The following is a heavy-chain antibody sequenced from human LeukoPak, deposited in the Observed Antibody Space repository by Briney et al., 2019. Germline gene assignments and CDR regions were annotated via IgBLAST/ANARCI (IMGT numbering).Heavy chain of an antibody. J-gene: IGHJ4*02. Sequence: GGSLRLSCAASGFTFSSYAMHWVRQAPGKGLEWVAVIHSGGSTYYADSVKGRFTISRDNSKNTLYLQMNSLRAEDTAVYYCASSRDGYNLGLNYWGQGTLVTVSS. CDR1: GFTFSSYA. V-gene: IGHV3-53*01. CDR2: IHSGGST. D-gene: IGHD5-24*01. CDR3: ASSRDGYNLGLNY.